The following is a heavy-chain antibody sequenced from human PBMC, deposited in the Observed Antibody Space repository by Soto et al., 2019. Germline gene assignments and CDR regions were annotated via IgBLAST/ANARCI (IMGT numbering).Heavy chain of an antibody. CDR1: GFTFTSSA. CDR2: IVVGSGNT. D-gene: IGHD5-18*01. J-gene: IGHJ6*02. V-gene: IGHV1-58*01. Sequence: GASVKVSCKASGFTFTSSAVQWVRQARGQRLEWIGWIVVGSGNTNYAQKLQERVTITRDMSTSTAYMELSSLRSEDTAVYYCAADVWSYGYPFYYYGMDVWGQGTTVTGSS. CDR3: AADVWSYGYPFYYYGMDV.